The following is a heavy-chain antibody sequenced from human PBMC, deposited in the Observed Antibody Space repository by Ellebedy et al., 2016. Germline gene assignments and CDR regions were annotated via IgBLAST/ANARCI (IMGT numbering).Heavy chain of an antibody. D-gene: IGHD4-17*01. V-gene: IGHV4-4*07. CDR3: AKNWDFGDSFDY. CDR1: GASISDYW. Sequence: SETLSLTXSVSGASISDYWWSWIRQPAGKGLEWIGRVFATGDTNYIPSLKSRVSVSVTTSKNEFSLMLSSVTAADTAVYYCAKNWDFGDSFDYWGQGLLVVVSS. J-gene: IGHJ4*02. CDR2: VFATGDT.